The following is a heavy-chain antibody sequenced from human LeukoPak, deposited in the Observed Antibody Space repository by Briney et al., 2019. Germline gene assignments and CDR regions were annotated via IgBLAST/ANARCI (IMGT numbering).Heavy chain of an antibody. D-gene: IGHD6-13*01. Sequence: GSSVKVSCKASRGTFSSYAISWVRQAPGQGLEWMGGIIPIFGTANYAQKFQGRVTITADKSTSTAYMELSSLRSEDTAVYYCARESRGSSSALDYWGQGTLVTVSS. CDR1: RGTFSSYA. J-gene: IGHJ4*02. V-gene: IGHV1-69*06. CDR2: IIPIFGTA. CDR3: ARESRGSSSALDY.